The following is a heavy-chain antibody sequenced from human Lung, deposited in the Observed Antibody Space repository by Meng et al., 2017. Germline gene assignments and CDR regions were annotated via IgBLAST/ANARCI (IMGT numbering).Heavy chain of an antibody. D-gene: IGHD4-11*01. Sequence: QVVLPQGGAGLLKPSETLSLPCVVSGGSFSDYYWSWIRQPPGKGLEWIGEINHSGSTNYNPSLESRATISVDTSQNNLSLKLSSVTAADSAVYYCARGPTTMAHDFDYWGQGTLVTVSS. CDR1: GGSFSDYY. CDR3: ARGPTTMAHDFDY. CDR2: INHSGST. J-gene: IGHJ4*02. V-gene: IGHV4-34*01.